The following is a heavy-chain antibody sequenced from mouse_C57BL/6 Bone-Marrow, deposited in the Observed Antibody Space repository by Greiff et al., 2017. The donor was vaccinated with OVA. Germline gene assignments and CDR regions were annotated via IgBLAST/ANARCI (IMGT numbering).Heavy chain of an antibody. CDR2: INPNNGGT. J-gene: IGHJ2*01. Sequence: EVQLQQPGPELVKPGASVKLSCKASGYTFTDYYMNWVKQSHGKSLEWIGDINPNNGGTSYNQKFKGKATLTVDKSSSTAYMELRSLTSEDSAVYCCTSRLFSFDYWGKGTTLTVSS. CDR1: GYTFTDYY. CDR3: TSRLFSFDY. V-gene: IGHV1-26*01. D-gene: IGHD1-1*01.